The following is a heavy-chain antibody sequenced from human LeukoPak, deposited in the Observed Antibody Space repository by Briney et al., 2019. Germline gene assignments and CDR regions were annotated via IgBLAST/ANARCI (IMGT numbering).Heavy chain of an antibody. D-gene: IGHD6-13*01. CDR1: GFTFSSYG. CDR2: ISYDGSNK. CDR3: AKEIAAAASSTPLDY. J-gene: IGHJ4*02. Sequence: PGGSLRLSCAASGFTFSSYGMHWVRQAPGKGLEWVAVISYDGSNKYYADSVKGRFTISRDNSKNTLYLQMNSLGAEDTAVYYCAKEIAAAASSTPLDYWGQGTLVTVSS. V-gene: IGHV3-30*18.